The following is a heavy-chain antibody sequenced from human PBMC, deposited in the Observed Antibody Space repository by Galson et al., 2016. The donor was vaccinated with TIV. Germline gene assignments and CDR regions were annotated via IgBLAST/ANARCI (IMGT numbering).Heavy chain of an antibody. Sequence: SLRLSCAVSGFTFSDYYMVWVRQAPGKGLQWVSYISSTGFLTNYADSVKGLFTVSRDNAKDSVFLQMNSLRAEDTAVYYCARGSLDLWGQGTLVTVSS. V-gene: IGHV3-11*05. CDR2: ISSTGFLT. J-gene: IGHJ5*02. CDR1: GFTFSDYY. CDR3: ARGSLDL.